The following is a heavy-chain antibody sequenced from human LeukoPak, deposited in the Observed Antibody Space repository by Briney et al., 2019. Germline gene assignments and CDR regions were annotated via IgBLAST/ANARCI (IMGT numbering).Heavy chain of an antibody. Sequence: GGSLRLSCAASGFTFSSYAMSWVRQAPGKGLEWVSAISGSGGSTYYADSVKGRFTISRDNSKNTLYQQMNSLRAEDTAVYYCARPILSGSAAADPFFDYWGQGTLVTVSS. J-gene: IGHJ4*02. CDR3: ARPILSGSAAADPFFDY. CDR2: ISGSGGST. CDR1: GFTFSSYA. V-gene: IGHV3-23*01. D-gene: IGHD6-13*01.